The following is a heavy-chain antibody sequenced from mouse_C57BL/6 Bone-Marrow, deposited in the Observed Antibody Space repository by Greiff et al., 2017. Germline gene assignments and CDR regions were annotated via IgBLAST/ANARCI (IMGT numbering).Heavy chain of an antibody. Sequence: QVHVKQPGAELVKPGASVKMSCKASGYTFTSYWITWVKQRPGQGLEWIGDIYPGSGSTNYNEKFKSKATLTVDTSSSTAYMQLSSLTSEDSAVYYGAAYGNLYFDYWGQGTTLTVSS. V-gene: IGHV1-55*01. CDR1: GYTFTSYW. CDR2: IYPGSGST. J-gene: IGHJ2*01. D-gene: IGHD2-1*01. CDR3: AAYGNLYFDY.